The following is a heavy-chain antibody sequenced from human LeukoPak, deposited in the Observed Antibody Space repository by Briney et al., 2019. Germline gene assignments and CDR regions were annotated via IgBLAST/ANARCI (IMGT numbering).Heavy chain of an antibody. J-gene: IGHJ4*02. D-gene: IGHD3-10*01. CDR2: IVLGSGNT. Sequence: ASVKVSCKASGFTFTNSAVQWVRQARGQRLEWMGWIVLGSGNTNYAQKFQGRVTITADKSTSTAYMELSSLRSEDTAVYYCARDVYGGSGSLYLGYFDYWGQGTLVTVSS. CDR1: GFTFTNSA. CDR3: ARDVYGGSGSLYLGYFDY. V-gene: IGHV1-58*01.